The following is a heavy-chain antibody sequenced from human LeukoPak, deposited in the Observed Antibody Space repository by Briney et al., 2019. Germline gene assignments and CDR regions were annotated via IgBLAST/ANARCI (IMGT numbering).Heavy chain of an antibody. V-gene: IGHV3-21*01. D-gene: IGHD2-15*01. CDR1: GFTFSSYS. CDR2: ISSSSGYI. Sequence: PGGSLRLSCAASGFTFSSYSMNWVRQAPGKGLEWVSSISSSSGYIYYADSVKGRFTISRDNAKNSLYLQMNGLRAEDTAVYYCARDVENCSGGSCYSRNWFDPWGQGTLVTVSS. CDR3: ARDVENCSGGSCYSRNWFDP. J-gene: IGHJ5*02.